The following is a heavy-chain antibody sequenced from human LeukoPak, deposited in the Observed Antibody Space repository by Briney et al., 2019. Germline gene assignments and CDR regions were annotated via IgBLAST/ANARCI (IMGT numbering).Heavy chain of an antibody. Sequence: ASVKVSCKASGGTFGSYALSWVRQATGQGLEWMGWMNPNSGNTGYAQKFQGRVTMTRNTSISTAYMELSSLRSEDTAVYYCARGQSGEYYFDYWGQGTLVIVSS. CDR2: MNPNSGNT. CDR1: GGTFGSYA. CDR3: ARGQSGEYYFDY. V-gene: IGHV1-8*01. J-gene: IGHJ4*02. D-gene: IGHD6-25*01.